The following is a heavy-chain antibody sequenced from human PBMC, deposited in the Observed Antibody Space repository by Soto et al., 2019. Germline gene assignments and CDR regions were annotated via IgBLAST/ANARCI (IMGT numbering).Heavy chain of an antibody. CDR3: ARSLLWNWNDGLRTGNFDY. J-gene: IGHJ4*02. CDR1: GYTFTSYA. Sequence: ASVKFSCKASGYTFTSYAMHWVRQAPGQRLEWMGWINAGNGNTKYSQKFQGRVTITRDTSASTAYMELSSLRSEDTAVYYCARSLLWNWNDGLRTGNFDYWGQGTLVTV. V-gene: IGHV1-3*01. CDR2: INAGNGNT. D-gene: IGHD1-1*01.